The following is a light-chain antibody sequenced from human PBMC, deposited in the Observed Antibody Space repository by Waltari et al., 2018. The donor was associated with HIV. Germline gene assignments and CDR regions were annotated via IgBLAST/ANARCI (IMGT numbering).Light chain of an antibody. Sequence: SYELTQPPPVSVALGQTAKITCGGRSMRTKDVHWYRQKPGQAPELVIFNDSKRPSGIPGRFLGSKSTNTATLTITGAQVGDEADYYCQVWVNSVVFGGGTMLTVL. CDR1: SMRTKD. CDR3: QVWVNSVV. J-gene: IGLJ3*02. CDR2: NDS. V-gene: IGLV3-9*01.